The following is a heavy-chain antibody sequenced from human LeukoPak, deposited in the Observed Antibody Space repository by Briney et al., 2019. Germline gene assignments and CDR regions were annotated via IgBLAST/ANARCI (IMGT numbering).Heavy chain of an antibody. CDR3: ARGRDSSSWSYDAEDFFDY. Sequence: GGSLRLSCAASGFTFSSYGMHWVRQAPGKGLEWVAFIRYDGSNKYYADSVKGRFTISRDNSKNTLYLQMNSLRAEDTAVYYCARGRDSSSWSYDAEDFFDYWGQGTLVTVSS. CDR2: IRYDGSNK. V-gene: IGHV3-30*02. D-gene: IGHD6-13*01. CDR1: GFTFSSYG. J-gene: IGHJ4*02.